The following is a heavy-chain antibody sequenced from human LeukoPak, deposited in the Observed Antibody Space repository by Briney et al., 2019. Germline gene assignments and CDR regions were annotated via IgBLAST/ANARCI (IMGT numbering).Heavy chain of an antibody. CDR1: GVSFDDYY. J-gene: IGHJ4*02. CDR3: TRMTTGHDY. D-gene: IGHD4-17*01. CDR2: INHSGYT. Sequence: SEPLSLTCAVSGVSFDDYYGSWVRQPPGKGLEWIGEINHSGYTNDSPSLKSRVTISIDTSRKQFSLNLRSVTVADTAVYYCTRMTTGHDYWGQGTLVTVSS. V-gene: IGHV4-34*01.